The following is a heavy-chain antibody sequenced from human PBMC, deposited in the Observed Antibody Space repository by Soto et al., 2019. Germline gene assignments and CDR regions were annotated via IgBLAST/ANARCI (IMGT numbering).Heavy chain of an antibody. Sequence: GGSLRLSCAASGFTFSSYAMHWVRQAPGKGLEWVAVISYDGSNKYYADSVKGRFTISRDNSKNTLYLQMNSLRAEDTAVYYCARDQGDSSGWLLSYYYYGMDVWGQGTTVTVSS. CDR2: ISYDGSNK. CDR3: ARDQGDSSGWLLSYYYYGMDV. D-gene: IGHD6-19*01. J-gene: IGHJ6*02. CDR1: GFTFSSYA. V-gene: IGHV3-30-3*01.